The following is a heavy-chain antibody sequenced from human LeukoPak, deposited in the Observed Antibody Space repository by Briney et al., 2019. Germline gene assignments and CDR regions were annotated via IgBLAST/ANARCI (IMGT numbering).Heavy chain of an antibody. D-gene: IGHD6-13*01. CDR2: MNPNSGNT. J-gene: IGHJ6*03. V-gene: IGHV1-8*01. CDR3: ARDLRAAAGTGYYYYYMDV. CDR1: GYTFTSYD. Sequence: ASVKVSCKASGYTFTSYDINWVRQATGQGLEWMGWMNPNSGNTGYAQKFQGRVTMTRNTSISTAYMELSSLRSEDTAVYYCARDLRAAAGTGYYYYYMDVWGKGTTVTVSS.